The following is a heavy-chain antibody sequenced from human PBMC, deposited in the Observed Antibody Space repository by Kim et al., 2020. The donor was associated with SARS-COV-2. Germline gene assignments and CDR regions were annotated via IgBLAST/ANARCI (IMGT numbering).Heavy chain of an antibody. V-gene: IGHV3-74*01. D-gene: IGHD6-13*01. J-gene: IGHJ5*02. Sequence: GGSLRLSCAASGFTFSSYWMHWVRQAPGKGLVWVSRVNSDGSSTSYADSVKGRFTISRDNAKNTLYLQMNSLRAEDTAVYYCARAPLYSSSWSRNWFDPWGQGTLVTVSS. CDR2: VNSDGSST. CDR1: GFTFSSYW. CDR3: ARAPLYSSSWSRNWFDP.